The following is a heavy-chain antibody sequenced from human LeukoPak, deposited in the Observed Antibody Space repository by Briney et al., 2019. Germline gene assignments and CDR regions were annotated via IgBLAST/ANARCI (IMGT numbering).Heavy chain of an antibody. CDR1: GGSISSYY. CDR2: IYYSGST. J-gene: IGHJ5*02. D-gene: IGHD6-6*01. V-gene: IGHV4-59*01. Sequence: PSETLSLTCTVSGGSISSYYWSWLRQPPGKGLEWIGYIYYSGSTNYNPSLTSRVTISVDTSKNQFSLKLSSVTAADTAVYYCAREVEYSSSNWFDPWGQGTLVTVSS. CDR3: AREVEYSSSNWFDP.